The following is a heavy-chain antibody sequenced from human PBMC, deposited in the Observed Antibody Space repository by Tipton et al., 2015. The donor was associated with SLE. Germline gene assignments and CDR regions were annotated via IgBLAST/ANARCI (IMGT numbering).Heavy chain of an antibody. CDR3: AIGTWSGSGC. J-gene: IGHJ4*02. V-gene: IGHV3-7*01. D-gene: IGHD6-19*01. Sequence: SLRLSCAASAFRFSSYWMNWVRQGPGKGLEWVTSIKEDGSEKYYVAYVKGRFTISRDNAKNSLYLQMNSLRAEDTAVYYCAIGTWSGSGCWGQGSLVTFSS. CDR1: AFRFSSYW. CDR2: IKEDGSEK.